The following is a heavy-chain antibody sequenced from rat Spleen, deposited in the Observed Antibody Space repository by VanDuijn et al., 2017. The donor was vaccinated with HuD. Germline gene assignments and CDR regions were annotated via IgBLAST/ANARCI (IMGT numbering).Heavy chain of an antibody. CDR1: GFTFSNYG. Sequence: EVQLVESDGGLVQPRRSLKLSCAASGFTFSNYGMAWVRQAPTKGLEWVATISYDGSSTYYRDSVKGRFTISRDNAKTTLFLQMDSLRSEDTATYYCSQQLGDWFAYWGQGTLVTVSS. CDR3: SQQLGDWFAY. D-gene: IGHD1-10*01. J-gene: IGHJ3*01. CDR2: ISYDGSST. V-gene: IGHV5-29*01.